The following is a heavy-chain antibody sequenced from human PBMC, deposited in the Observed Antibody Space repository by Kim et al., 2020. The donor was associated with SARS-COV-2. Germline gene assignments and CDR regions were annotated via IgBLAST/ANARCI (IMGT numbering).Heavy chain of an antibody. Sequence: AESVKGRLTISRDNSKNTLYLQMNSLRAEDTAVYYCARANSGSYYGYFDYWGQGTLVTVSS. J-gene: IGHJ4*02. CDR3: ARANSGSYYGYFDY. D-gene: IGHD1-26*01. V-gene: IGHV3-30*01.